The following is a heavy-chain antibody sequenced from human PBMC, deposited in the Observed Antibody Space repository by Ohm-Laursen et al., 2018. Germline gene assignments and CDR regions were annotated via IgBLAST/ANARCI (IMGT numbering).Heavy chain of an antibody. V-gene: IGHV3-48*01. CDR1: GFPFSAYS. Sequence: SLRLSCTASGFPFSAYSMNWVRQAPGQGLEWISYISNAVSVTWYADSVKGRFTVSTDNAKNSLYLQLNSLRAADTAVYYCARDGCGHYAFDYWGQGTLVTVSS. CDR3: ARDGCGHYAFDY. J-gene: IGHJ4*02. D-gene: IGHD2-2*01. CDR2: ISNAVSVT.